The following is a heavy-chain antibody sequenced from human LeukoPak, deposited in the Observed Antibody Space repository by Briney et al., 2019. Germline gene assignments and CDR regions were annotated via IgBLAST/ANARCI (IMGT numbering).Heavy chain of an antibody. J-gene: IGHJ5*02. D-gene: IGHD2-2*01. CDR3: AKAVDRASCAGGVGCDWFDP. Sequence: PGGSLRLSCAASGFTFSSYPMSWVRQAPGKGLEWVSAITGGGSGTVYAGSVKGRFTISRDNSKNTLYLQMNSLRAEDTAVYYCAKAVDRASCAGGVGCDWFDPWGQGTLVTVSS. CDR1: GFTFSSYP. CDR2: ITGGGSGT. V-gene: IGHV3-23*01.